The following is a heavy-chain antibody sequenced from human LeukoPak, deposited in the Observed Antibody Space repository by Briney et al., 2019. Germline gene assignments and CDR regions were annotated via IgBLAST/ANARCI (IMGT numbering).Heavy chain of an antibody. V-gene: IGHV3-11*01. CDR2: ISPSSHDI. J-gene: IGHJ4*01. Sequence: GGSLRLSCVVTGFSFSDSYMTWLRQTPGKGLESLAYISPSSHDIYYADSVKGRFTISRDNARTSLYLQMNSLGPDDTALYYCSTDPRLLTYWGHGTLVTVSS. CDR3: STDPRLLTY. CDR1: GFSFSDSY. D-gene: IGHD5-18*01.